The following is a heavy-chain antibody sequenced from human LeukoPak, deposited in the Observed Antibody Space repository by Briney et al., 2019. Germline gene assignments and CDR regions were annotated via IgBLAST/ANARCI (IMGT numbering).Heavy chain of an antibody. V-gene: IGHV4-59*01. CDR2: SWST. D-gene: IGHD2-21*02. J-gene: IGHJ4*02. CDR1: GDSLSSDY. CDR3: ARAGDTVYYFDY. Sequence: SETLSLTCTVSGDSLSSDYWSWLRQPPWKGLEWIGYSWSTNYNPSLKSRVTISVDTAKNQFSLKLTSVTTADTAVYFCARAGDTVYYFDYWGQGTLVIVSA.